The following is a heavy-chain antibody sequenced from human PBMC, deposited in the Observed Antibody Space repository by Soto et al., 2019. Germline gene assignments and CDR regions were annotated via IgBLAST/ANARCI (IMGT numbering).Heavy chain of an antibody. D-gene: IGHD2-15*01. V-gene: IGHV3-23*01. CDR3: AKASIVVVAATLNGDAFDI. Sequence: GGSLRLSCAASGFTFSSYAMSWVRQAPGKGLEWVSAISGSGGSTYYADSVKGRFTISRDNSKNTLYLQMNSLRAEDTAVYYCAKASIVVVAATLNGDAFDIWGQGTMVTVSS. CDR1: GFTFSSYA. J-gene: IGHJ3*02. CDR2: ISGSGGST.